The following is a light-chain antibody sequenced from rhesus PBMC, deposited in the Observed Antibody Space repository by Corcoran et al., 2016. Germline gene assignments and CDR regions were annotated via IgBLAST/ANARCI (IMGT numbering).Light chain of an antibody. CDR3: IQAQEFPPT. Sequence: DIVMTQTPLSLPVTPGEPASISCRSSQSLLDSEDGNTYLDWYLQKPGQSPQLLIYEVSNRASGVPDRLSGSGSDTDFTLKISRVEAEDVGVYYCIQAQEFPPTFGQGTKVEIK. CDR2: EVS. J-gene: IGKJ1*01. V-gene: IGKV2-104*02. CDR1: QSLLDSEDGNTY.